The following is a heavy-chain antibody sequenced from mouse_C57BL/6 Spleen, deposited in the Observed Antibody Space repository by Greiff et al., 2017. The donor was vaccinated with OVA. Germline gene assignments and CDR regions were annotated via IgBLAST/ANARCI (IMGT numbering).Heavy chain of an antibody. J-gene: IGHJ2*01. V-gene: IGHV1-82*01. CDR3: ARWGELERNYFDD. CDR2: IYPGDGDT. Sequence: VKLMESGPELVKPGASVKISCKASGYAFSSSWMNWVKQRPGKGLEWIGRIYPGDGDTNYNGKFKGKATMTADKSSSTAYMQLSSLTSEDSAVSSGARWGELERNYFDDWGKGTTLTVSS. CDR1: GYAFSSSW. D-gene: IGHD4-1*01.